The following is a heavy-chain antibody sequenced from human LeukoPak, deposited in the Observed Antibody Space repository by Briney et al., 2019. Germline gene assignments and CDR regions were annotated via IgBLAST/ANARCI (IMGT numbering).Heavy chain of an antibody. CDR2: IRKKVNSYTT. V-gene: IGHV3-72*01. Sequence: GGSLRLSCAASGFTFSSYEMNWVRQAPGKGLEWVGRIRKKVNSYTTEYAATVKGRLTISRDDSKNSLSLQMNSLKTEDTAVYYCARGYCRSTTSCYFDYWGQGTLVTVSS. J-gene: IGHJ4*02. CDR1: GFTFSSYE. CDR3: ARGYCRSTTSCYFDY. D-gene: IGHD2/OR15-2a*01.